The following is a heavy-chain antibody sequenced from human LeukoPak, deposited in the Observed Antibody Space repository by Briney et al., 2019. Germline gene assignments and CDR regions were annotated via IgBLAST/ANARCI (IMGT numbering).Heavy chain of an antibody. Sequence: QAGGSLRLSCAASGFSFSIYWMRWIRQTPGKGLEYVANIESNGGDKYYVDSVKGRFTISRDNAKNSLYLQMNSLRAEDTAVYYCASAVRGSSVDYWGQGTLVTVSS. J-gene: IGHJ4*02. V-gene: IGHV3-7*01. CDR2: IESNGGDK. CDR3: ASAVRGSSVDY. CDR1: GFSFSIYW.